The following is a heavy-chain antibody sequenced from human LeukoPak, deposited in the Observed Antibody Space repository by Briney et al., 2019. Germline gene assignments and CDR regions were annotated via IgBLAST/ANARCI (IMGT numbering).Heavy chain of an antibody. CDR3: AVYYYGSGSYAD. V-gene: IGHV3-21*06. J-gene: IGHJ4*02. CDR2: ISSSGSYI. Sequence: GGSLILSCAASGFTFSTYSMNWVRQAPGKGLEWVSSISSSGSYIYYADSVKGRFTISRDNAKNSLYLQMNSLRAEDTAVYYCAVYYYGSGSYADWGQGTLVTVSS. CDR1: GFTFSTYS. D-gene: IGHD3-10*01.